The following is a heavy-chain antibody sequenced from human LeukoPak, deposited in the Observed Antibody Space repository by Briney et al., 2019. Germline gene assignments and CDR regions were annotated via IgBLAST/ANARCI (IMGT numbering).Heavy chain of an antibody. Sequence: GGSLRLSCAASGFTFSSYWMHWVRQAPGKGLVWVSRINSDGSSTSYADSVKGRFTISRDNAKNTLYLQMNSLRAEDTAVYYCARIKSYGYCSSTSCHAGSWFDPWGQGTLVTVSS. V-gene: IGHV3-74*01. CDR3: ARIKSYGYCSSTSCHAGSWFDP. J-gene: IGHJ5*02. CDR2: INSDGSST. CDR1: GFTFSSYW. D-gene: IGHD2-2*03.